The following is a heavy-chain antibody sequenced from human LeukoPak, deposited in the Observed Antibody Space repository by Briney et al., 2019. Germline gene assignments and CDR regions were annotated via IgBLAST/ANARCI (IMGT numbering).Heavy chain of an antibody. D-gene: IGHD2-2*01. CDR1: GYSISSGYY. V-gene: IGHV4-38-2*02. Sequence: PSETLSLTCTVSGYSISSGYYWGWLRQPPGAGLGRIERNYHRGSTYYNPSLTSRVTISVDTAKNQFSLKLTCLTADDTVVYYCARVFSETLSMGPIVVVPAAMEFDYWGQGTLVTVSS. CDR3: ARVFSETLSMGPIVVVPAAMEFDY. CDR2: NYHRGST. J-gene: IGHJ4*02.